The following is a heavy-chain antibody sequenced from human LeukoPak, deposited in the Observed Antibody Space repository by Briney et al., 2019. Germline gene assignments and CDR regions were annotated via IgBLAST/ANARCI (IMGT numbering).Heavy chain of an antibody. Sequence: SETLSLTCTVSGGSISSSSYYWGWIRQPPGKGLEWIGSIYYSGSTYYNPSLKSRVTISVDTSKNQFSLKLSSVTAADTAVYYCARVPGDDFWSGYYRWFDPWGQGTLVTVS. CDR3: ARVPGDDFWSGYYRWFDP. D-gene: IGHD3-3*01. CDR2: IYYSGST. J-gene: IGHJ5*02. CDR1: GGSISSSSYY. V-gene: IGHV4-39*07.